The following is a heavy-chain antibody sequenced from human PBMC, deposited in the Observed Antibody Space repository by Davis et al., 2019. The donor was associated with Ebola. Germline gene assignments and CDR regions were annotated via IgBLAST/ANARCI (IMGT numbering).Heavy chain of an antibody. CDR3: ATDQEGGGTTPWVYGMDV. D-gene: IGHD1-7*01. V-gene: IGHV1-24*01. CDR2: FDPEDGET. J-gene: IGHJ6*02. Sequence: ASVKVSCKVSGYTLTELSMHWVRQAPGKGLEWMGGFDPEDGETIYAQKFQGRVTMTEDTSTDTAYMELSSLRSEDTAVYYCATDQEGGGTTPWVYGMDVWGQGTTVTVSS. CDR1: GYTLTELS.